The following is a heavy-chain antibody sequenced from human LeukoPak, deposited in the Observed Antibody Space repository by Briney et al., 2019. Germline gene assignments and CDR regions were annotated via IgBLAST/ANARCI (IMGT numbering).Heavy chain of an antibody. CDR2: IDTYSGKT. J-gene: IGHJ5*02. CDR1: GYTYTTDG. Sequence: ASVKVSCKASGYTYTTDGISWVRQAPGQGLEWMGWIDTYSGKTNYAQKFQGRVTMTSDTSTSTAYMELRSLRSDDTAVYYCARDRGIAEADSFDPWGQGTLSPSPQ. D-gene: IGHD6-13*01. V-gene: IGHV1-18*01. CDR3: ARDRGIAEADSFDP.